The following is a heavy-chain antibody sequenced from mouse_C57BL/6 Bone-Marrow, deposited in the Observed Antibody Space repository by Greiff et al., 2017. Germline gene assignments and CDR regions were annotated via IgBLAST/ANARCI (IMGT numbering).Heavy chain of an antibody. CDR3: AREGITTVVPYYAMDY. J-gene: IGHJ4*01. V-gene: IGHV1-26*01. D-gene: IGHD1-1*01. CDR2: INPNNGGT. CDR1: GYTFTDYY. Sequence: EVKLQQSGPELVKPGASVKISCKASGYTFTDYYMNWVKQSHGKSLEWIGDINPNNGGTSYNQKFKGKATLTVDKSSSTAYMELRSLTSEDSAVYYCAREGITTVVPYYAMDYWGQGTSVTVSS.